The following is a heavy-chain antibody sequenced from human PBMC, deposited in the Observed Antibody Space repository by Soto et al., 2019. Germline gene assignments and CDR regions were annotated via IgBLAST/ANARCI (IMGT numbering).Heavy chain of an antibody. J-gene: IGHJ5*02. D-gene: IGHD3-10*01. Sequence: SETLSLTCTVSGGSISGYYWSWIRQPAGKGLEWIGRIYSHGATNYNPSLKSRVTVSLDTSNNQVSLKLTSVTAADTAVYYCAREEDYYGSGSYYNKYNWFDPWGQGTLVTVSS. V-gene: IGHV4-4*07. CDR3: AREEDYYGSGSYYNKYNWFDP. CDR1: GGSISGYY. CDR2: IYSHGAT.